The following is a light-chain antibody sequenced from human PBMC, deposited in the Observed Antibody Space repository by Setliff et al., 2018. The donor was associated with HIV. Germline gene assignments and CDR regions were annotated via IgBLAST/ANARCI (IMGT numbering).Light chain of an antibody. Sequence: QSVLTQPPSVSAAPGQKVTTSCSGSSSNIGNNYVSWYQQLPGTAPKLLIYGNNNRPSGVPDRFSGSKSGASASLAITGLQAEDEADYYCQSYDIRLSGSGVFGTGTKV. V-gene: IGLV1-40*01. CDR1: SSNIGNNY. CDR2: GNN. CDR3: QSYDIRLSGSGV. J-gene: IGLJ1*01.